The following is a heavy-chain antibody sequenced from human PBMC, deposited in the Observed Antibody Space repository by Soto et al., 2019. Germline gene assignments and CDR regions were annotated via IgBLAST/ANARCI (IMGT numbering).Heavy chain of an antibody. CDR3: AGGDGSSRDLGY. Sequence: QVQLVESGGGVVQPGTSLRLSCAASGFSFSSYDIHWVRQAPGKGLEWVAVIWYDGSNKYYADSVKGRFTISRDNSKNTWYLQMNSRRADDTAVYYRAGGDGSSRDLGYWGQGTLVTVSS. CDR1: GFSFSSYD. D-gene: IGHD6-13*01. J-gene: IGHJ4*02. CDR2: IWYDGSNK. V-gene: IGHV3-33*01.